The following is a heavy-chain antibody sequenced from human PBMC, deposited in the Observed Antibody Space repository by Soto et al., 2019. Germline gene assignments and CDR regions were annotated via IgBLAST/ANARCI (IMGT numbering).Heavy chain of an antibody. J-gene: IGHJ4*02. Sequence: GGSLRLSCAASGFNFGSYSFNWVRQAPGKGLEWLSYIGSSSTTIYYADSVKGRFIISRDNAKNSLYLQMNSLRPEDTAVYYCAREQQLAFDNWGQGTRVTVSS. CDR3: AREQQLAFDN. V-gene: IGHV3-48*01. D-gene: IGHD6-13*01. CDR2: IGSSSTTI. CDR1: GFNFGSYS.